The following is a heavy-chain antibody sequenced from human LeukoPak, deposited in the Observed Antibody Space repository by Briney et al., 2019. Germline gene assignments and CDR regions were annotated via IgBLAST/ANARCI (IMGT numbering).Heavy chain of an antibody. CDR1: GFTFSSYA. CDR3: AREYSSGWYTVGY. V-gene: IGHV3-30-3*01. CDR2: ISYDGSNK. Sequence: GGSLRLSCAASGFTFSSYAMHWVRQAPGKGLEWVVVISYDGSNKYYADSVKGRFTISRDNSKNTLYVQMNSLRAEDTAVYYCAREYSSGWYTVGYWGQGTLVTVSS. J-gene: IGHJ4*02. D-gene: IGHD6-19*01.